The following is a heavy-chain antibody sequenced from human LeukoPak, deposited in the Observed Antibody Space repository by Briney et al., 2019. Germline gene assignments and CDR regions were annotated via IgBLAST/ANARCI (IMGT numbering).Heavy chain of an antibody. CDR2: IYYSGST. CDR3: ARSSNYYDSSGYYPFDY. V-gene: IGHV4-59*12. D-gene: IGHD3-22*01. Sequence: PSETLSLTCTVSGGSISSYYWSWIRQPPGKGLEWIGYIYYSGSTYYNPSLKSRVTISVDTSKNQFSLKLSSVTAADTAVYYCARSSNYYDSSGYYPFDYWGQGTLVTVSS. J-gene: IGHJ4*02. CDR1: GGSISSYY.